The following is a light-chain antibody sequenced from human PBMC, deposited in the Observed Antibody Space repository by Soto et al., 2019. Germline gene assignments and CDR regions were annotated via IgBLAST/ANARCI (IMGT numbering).Light chain of an antibody. J-gene: IGLJ1*01. V-gene: IGLV2-14*03. CDR2: DVT. CDR3: SSYTTSNTRQIV. Sequence: QSVLTQPASVSGSPGQSITISCTGTSSDVGGYNYVSWYQHHPGKAPKLITYDVTNRPSGVSNPFSGSKSGNTAFLTISGLQPEDEADYYCSSYTTSNTRQIVFGTGTKLTVL. CDR1: SSDVGGYNY.